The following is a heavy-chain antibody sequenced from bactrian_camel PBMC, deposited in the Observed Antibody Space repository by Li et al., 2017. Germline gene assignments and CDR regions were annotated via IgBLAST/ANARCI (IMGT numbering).Heavy chain of an antibody. J-gene: IGHJ7*01. Sequence: QLVESGGGSVQAGGSLRLSCAPSGDDYNTNYMVVAWFRQGPGKEREGIAAIYTAGGNAYSADSVKGRFTNSQDGANNTVYLQMDSLKPEDTATYYCAASMTTYGGYELRLLAPPQCPFLSGLLGQRNPGHRL. CDR1: GDDYNTNY. CDR2: IYTAGGNA. D-gene: IGHD4*01. V-gene: IGHV3S40*01.